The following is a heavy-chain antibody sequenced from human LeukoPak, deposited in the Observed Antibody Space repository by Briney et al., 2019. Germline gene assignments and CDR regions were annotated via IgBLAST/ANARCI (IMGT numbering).Heavy chain of an antibody. D-gene: IGHD3-22*01. Sequence: GSLRLSCAASGFTFSSYAMHWVRQAPGKGLEWVAVISYDGSNKYYADSVKGRFTISRDNSKNTLYLQMNSLRAEDTAVYYCARDPYYYDSSGYYPTYYYYGMDVWGQGTTVTVSS. CDR1: GFTFSSYA. J-gene: IGHJ6*02. CDR2: ISYDGSNK. V-gene: IGHV3-30*04. CDR3: ARDPYYYDSSGYYPTYYYYGMDV.